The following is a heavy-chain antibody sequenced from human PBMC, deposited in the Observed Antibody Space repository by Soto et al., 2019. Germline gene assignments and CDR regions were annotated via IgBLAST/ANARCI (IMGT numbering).Heavy chain of an antibody. CDR3: AKVVSGYSAR. CDR2: ISGSGGST. J-gene: IGHJ3*01. V-gene: IGHV3-23*01. Sequence: HLGGSLRLSCAASGFTFSSYAMSWVRQAPGKGLEWVSAISGSGGSTYYADSVKGRFTISRDNSKNTLYLRMNSLRAEDTAVYYCAKVVSGYSARWGQGTMVTVSS. D-gene: IGHD3-22*01. CDR1: GFTFSSYA.